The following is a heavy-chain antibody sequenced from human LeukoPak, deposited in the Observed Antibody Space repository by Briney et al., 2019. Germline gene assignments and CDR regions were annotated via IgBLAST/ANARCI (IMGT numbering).Heavy chain of an antibody. CDR1: GFTFDDYA. Sequence: PGGSLRLSCAASGFTFDDYAMHWVRQAPGKGLEWVSGISWNSGSIGYADSVKGRFTISRDNAKSSLYLQMNSLRAEDTALYYCAKEGGYSSGWREYYFDYWGQGTLVTVSS. V-gene: IGHV3-9*01. CDR2: ISWNSGSI. D-gene: IGHD6-19*01. J-gene: IGHJ4*02. CDR3: AKEGGYSSGWREYYFDY.